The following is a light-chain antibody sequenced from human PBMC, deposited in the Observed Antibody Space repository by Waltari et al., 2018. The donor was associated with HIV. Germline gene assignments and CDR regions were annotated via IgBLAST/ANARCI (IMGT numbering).Light chain of an antibody. CDR2: GVT. CDR1: NTDIGLLTL. CDR3: SSYTNTDILL. Sequence: QSALTQPASVSGSPGQSITISCPGANTDIGLLTLVPWYLQHPYKAPQLVIYGVTTLPSGVSDRFSGSKSGNTASLTISSLQAEDEADYYCSSYTNTDILLFGGGTKLTVL. J-gene: IGLJ2*01. V-gene: IGLV2-14*01.